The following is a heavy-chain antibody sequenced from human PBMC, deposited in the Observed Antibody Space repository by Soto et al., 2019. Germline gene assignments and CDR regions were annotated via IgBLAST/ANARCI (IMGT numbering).Heavy chain of an antibody. J-gene: IGHJ4*02. CDR3: ARTTYYDFWSGYSFDY. Sequence: QVQLVQSGAAVKKHGASVKVSCKASGYTFTAYYLHWVRQAPGHGLEWLGWIDPNSGDTKYAQNFEGWVTMTRETSLNPAYFDLRRLKNDDTAVYYCARTTYYDFWSGYSFDYWGKGTLVSVPS. D-gene: IGHD3-3*01. CDR1: GYTFTAYY. CDR2: IDPNSGDT. V-gene: IGHV1-2*04.